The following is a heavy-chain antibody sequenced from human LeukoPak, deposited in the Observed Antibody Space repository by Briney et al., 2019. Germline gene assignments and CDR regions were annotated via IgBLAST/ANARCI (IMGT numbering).Heavy chain of an antibody. CDR3: ARVLEGSSGQHWYFDL. CDR1: GGSSITSSNW. D-gene: IGHD6-19*01. CDR2: IYHSGST. V-gene: IGHV4-4*02. J-gene: IGHJ2*01. Sequence: SETLSLTCAVSGGSSITSSNWWSWVRQPPGKGLEWIGEIYHSGSTNYNPSLKSRVTISVDTSKNQFSLRLSSVTAADTAVYYCARVLEGSSGQHWYFDLWGRGTLVTVSS.